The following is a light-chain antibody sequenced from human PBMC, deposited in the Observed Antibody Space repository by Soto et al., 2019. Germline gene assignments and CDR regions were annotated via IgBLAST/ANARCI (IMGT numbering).Light chain of an antibody. Sequence: EIVMTQSPATLSVSPGERATLSCRASQSVTNNLAWYQQKPGQAPRLLIYGVSTRATGIPARFSGSGSGTEFTLTISSLQSEDFAVYCCQQYNDWPETFGQGTKVEI. CDR1: QSVTNN. CDR2: GVS. V-gene: IGKV3-15*01. J-gene: IGKJ1*01. CDR3: QQYNDWPET.